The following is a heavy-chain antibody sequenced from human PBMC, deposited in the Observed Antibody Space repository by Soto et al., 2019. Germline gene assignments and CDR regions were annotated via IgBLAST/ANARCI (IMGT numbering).Heavy chain of an antibody. CDR3: ARRYDPYYFDY. D-gene: IGHD1-1*01. Sequence: SGPTLVNPTQTLTLTCTFSGFSLTTSAVAVGWIRQPPGKALEWLAIIYGSDDKFYSPSLKSRLTITKDTSTNQVVLTMTNMHPVDTATYYCARRYDPYYFDYWGQGTLVTVSS. V-gene: IGHV2-5*01. J-gene: IGHJ4*02. CDR2: IYGSDDK. CDR1: GFSLTTSAVA.